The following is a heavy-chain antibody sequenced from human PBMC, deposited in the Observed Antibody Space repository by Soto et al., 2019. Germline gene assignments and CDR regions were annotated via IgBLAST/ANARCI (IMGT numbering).Heavy chain of an antibody. CDR2: ISAYNGNT. CDR1: GYTFSSYH. J-gene: IGHJ4*02. V-gene: IGHV1-18*01. CDR3: ARDLPPVDY. Sequence: QIQLVQSGAEVKKPGASVKISCKASGYTFSSYHITWVRQAPGQGLEWMGWISAYNGNTNYAQNLQGRVTMTTDPSTSTAYMELRSLRSDDTAVYYCARDLPPVDYWGQGTLVTVSS.